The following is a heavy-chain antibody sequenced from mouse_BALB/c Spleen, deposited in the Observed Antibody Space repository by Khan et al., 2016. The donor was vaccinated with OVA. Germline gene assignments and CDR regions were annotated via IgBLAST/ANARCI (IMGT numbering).Heavy chain of an antibody. D-gene: IGHD1-1*01. CDR3: ARGGYGSFGY. J-gene: IGHJ3*01. V-gene: IGHV1-4*01. CDR1: GYIFTSYM. Sequence: QVQLKQSGAELARPGASVKMSCKASGYIFTSYMIHWVKQRPGQGLEWSGDINHSSGYNNYNQKCKDKATLTGDKSSSSAYMQLSSLTSEDSAVYYCARGGYGSFGYWGQGTLVTVSA. CDR2: INHSSGYN.